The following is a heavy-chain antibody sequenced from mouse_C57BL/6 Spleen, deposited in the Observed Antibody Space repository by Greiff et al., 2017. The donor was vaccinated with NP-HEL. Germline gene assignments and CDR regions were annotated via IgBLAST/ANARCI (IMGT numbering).Heavy chain of an antibody. V-gene: IGHV5-17*01. D-gene: IGHD2-4*01. CDR1: GFTFSDYG. Sequence: EVHLVESGGGLVKPGGSLKLSCAASGFTFSDYGMHWVRQAPEKGLEWVAYISSGSSTIYYADTVKGRFTISRDNAKNTLFLQMTSLRSEDTAMYYCARGNYDYWYFDVWGTGTTVTVSS. CDR2: ISSGSSTI. J-gene: IGHJ1*03. CDR3: ARGNYDYWYFDV.